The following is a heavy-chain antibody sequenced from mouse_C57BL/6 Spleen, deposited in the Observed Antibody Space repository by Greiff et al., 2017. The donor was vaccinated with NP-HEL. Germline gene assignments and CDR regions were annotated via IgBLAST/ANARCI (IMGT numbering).Heavy chain of an antibody. CDR1: GYTFTDYY. CDR3: ARSGGSSYDY. V-gene: IGHV1-76*01. J-gene: IGHJ2*01. Sequence: QVQLKESGAELVRPGASVKLSCKASGYTFTDYYINWVKQRPGQGLEWIARIYPGSGNTYYNEKFKGKATLTAEKSSSTAYMQLSSLTSEDSAVYFCARSGGSSYDYWGQGTTL. D-gene: IGHD1-1*01. CDR2: IYPGSGNT.